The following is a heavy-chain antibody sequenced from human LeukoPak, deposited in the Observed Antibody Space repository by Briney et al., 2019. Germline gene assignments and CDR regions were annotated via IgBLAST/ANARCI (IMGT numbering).Heavy chain of an antibody. D-gene: IGHD2-8*01. Sequence: SVKVSCKASGGTFSSYAINWVRQPPGQGLEWMGRIIRGLGISNYAQKFQGRVTITADKSTSTTYMELSSLRSEDTAVYYCASARQRHCTNGVCPSLTDSWGQGTLVTVSS. CDR1: GGTFSSYA. J-gene: IGHJ4*02. CDR2: IIRGLGIS. CDR3: ASARQRHCTNGVCPSLTDS. V-gene: IGHV1-69*04.